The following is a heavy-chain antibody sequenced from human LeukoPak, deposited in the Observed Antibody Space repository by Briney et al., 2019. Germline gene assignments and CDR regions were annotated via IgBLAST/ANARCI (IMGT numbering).Heavy chain of an antibody. Sequence: GGSLRLSCAASGFTFSSYAMHWVRQAPGKGLVWVSRINSDGSSTSYADSVKGRFTISRDNAKNSLYLQMNSLRAEDTAVYYCARGPYSSGWYRNWGQGTLVTVSS. D-gene: IGHD6-19*01. CDR2: INSDGSST. V-gene: IGHV3-74*01. CDR1: GFTFSSYA. J-gene: IGHJ4*02. CDR3: ARGPYSSGWYRN.